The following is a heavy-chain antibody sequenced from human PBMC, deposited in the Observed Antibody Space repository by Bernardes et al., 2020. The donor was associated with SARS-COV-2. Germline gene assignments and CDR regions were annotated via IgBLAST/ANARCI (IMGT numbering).Heavy chain of an antibody. Sequence: SETLSLTCTVSGGSISSSSYSWGWIRQPPGKGLEWIANIYYSGNIFYNPSLKSRVTLSVDTSKNQFSLKLTSVTAADTAVYYCARHGEFSSDPFDYWGQGTLVPVSS. CDR3: ARHGEFSSDPFDY. J-gene: IGHJ4*02. CDR1: GGSISSSSYS. CDR2: IYYSGNI. V-gene: IGHV4-39*01. D-gene: IGHD3-10*01.